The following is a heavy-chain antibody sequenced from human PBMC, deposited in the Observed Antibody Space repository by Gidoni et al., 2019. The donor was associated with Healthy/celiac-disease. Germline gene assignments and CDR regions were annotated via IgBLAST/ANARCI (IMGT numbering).Heavy chain of an antibody. V-gene: IGHV1-18*01. CDR1: GYTFTSDG. Sequence: QVQLVQSGAEVKKPVASVKVSCKASGYTFTSDGISWVRQAPGQGLEWMGWISAYNGNTNCAQKLQGRVTMTTDTSTRTAYMELRSLRSDDTAVYYCARDLSIAVAGGYWGQGTLVTVSS. D-gene: IGHD6-19*01. CDR2: ISAYNGNT. J-gene: IGHJ4*02. CDR3: ARDLSIAVAGGY.